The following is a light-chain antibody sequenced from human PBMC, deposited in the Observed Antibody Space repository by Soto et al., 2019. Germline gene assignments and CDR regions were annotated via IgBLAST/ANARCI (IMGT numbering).Light chain of an antibody. J-gene: IGKJ1*01. CDR1: QSIATS. Sequence: DIQMTQSPSSLSASVGDRVTITCRASQSIATSLNWYQLKPGKARQLLIYVASTLQSVVPSRFSGSGSGTDFSLTIRSLRAQDFATGYCQQSHSTPRTVGQGTKVEI. CDR2: VAS. V-gene: IGKV1-39*01. CDR3: QQSHSTPRT.